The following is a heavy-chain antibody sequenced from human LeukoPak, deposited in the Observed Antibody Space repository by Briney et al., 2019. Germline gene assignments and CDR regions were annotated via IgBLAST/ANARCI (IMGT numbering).Heavy chain of an antibody. V-gene: IGHV3-30*18. CDR3: AKVAAAGTGVD. D-gene: IGHD6-13*01. CDR1: GFTFSSYG. Sequence: PGGSLRLSCAASGFTFSSYGMHWVRQAPGKGLEWVAVISYDGSNKYYADSVKGRFTISRDNSKNTLYLQMNSLRAEDTAVYYCAKVAAAGTGVDWGQGTLVTVSS. J-gene: IGHJ4*02. CDR2: ISYDGSNK.